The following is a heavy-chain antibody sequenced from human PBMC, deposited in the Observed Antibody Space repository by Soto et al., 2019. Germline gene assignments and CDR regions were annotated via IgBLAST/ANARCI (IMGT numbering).Heavy chain of an antibody. CDR2: IRNKAHSYET. Sequence: EVQLVESGGGLVQPGGSLKLSCAASGFTFSASAIHWVRQASGKGLEWVGLIRNKAHSYETIHAASVKGRFTISRDDSKNTAYLQMNSLKTEDTAVYYCTRASGDYNVYYGLDVWGQGTTVTVSS. CDR1: GFTFSASA. J-gene: IGHJ6*02. V-gene: IGHV3-73*02. CDR3: TRASGDYNVYYGLDV. D-gene: IGHD4-17*01.